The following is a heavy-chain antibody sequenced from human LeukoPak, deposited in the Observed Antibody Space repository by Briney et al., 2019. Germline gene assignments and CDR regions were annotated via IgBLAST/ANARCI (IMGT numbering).Heavy chain of an antibody. D-gene: IGHD5-12*01. V-gene: IGHV3-33*06. CDR1: GFTFSTHA. Sequence: GGSLRLSCAASGFTFSTHAMHWVRQAPAKGLEWVAMIWFDGKNTHYVDSVKGRFTISRDNSKNTLYLQMNSLTVEDTAVYYCAKGGYSGHEFDFWGQGALVTVSS. J-gene: IGHJ5*01. CDR2: IWFDGKNT. CDR3: AKGGYSGHEFDF.